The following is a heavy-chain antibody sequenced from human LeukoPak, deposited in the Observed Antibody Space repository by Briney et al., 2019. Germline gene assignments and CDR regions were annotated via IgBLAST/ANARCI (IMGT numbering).Heavy chain of an antibody. V-gene: IGHV4-4*07. CDR3: AKFGGMCDSMVVAATRRFDY. J-gene: IGHJ4*02. CDR1: GGSISSYY. CDR2: IYTSGST. Sequence: SETLSLTCTVSGGSISSYYWSWIRQPAGKGLEWIGRIYTSGSTNYNPSLKSRVTMSVHTSKNQFSLKLSSVTAADTAVYYCAKFGGMCDSMVVAATRRFDYWGQGTLVSVSS. D-gene: IGHD2-15*01.